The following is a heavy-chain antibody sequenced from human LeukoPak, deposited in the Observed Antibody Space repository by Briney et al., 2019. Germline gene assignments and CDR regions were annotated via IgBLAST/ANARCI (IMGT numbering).Heavy chain of an antibody. J-gene: IGHJ3*02. V-gene: IGHV4-30-4*08. CDR3: AREKGSYYQNDAFDI. CDR2: IYYSGST. Sequence: SETLSLTCAISGGSISSGGYSWSWIRQPPGKGLEWIGYIYYSGSTYYNPSLKSRVTISVDTSKNQFSLKLSSVTAADTAVYYCAREKGSYYQNDAFDIWGQGTMVTVSS. CDR1: GGSISSGGYS. D-gene: IGHD1-26*01.